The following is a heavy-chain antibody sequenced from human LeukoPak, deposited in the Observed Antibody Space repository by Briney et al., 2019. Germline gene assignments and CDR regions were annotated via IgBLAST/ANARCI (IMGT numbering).Heavy chain of an antibody. CDR2: IRYDGSNK. Sequence: GGSLRLSCAASGFTFDDYGMSWVRQAPGKGLEWVAFIRYDGSNKYYADSVKGRFTISRDNSKNTLYLQMNSLRAEDTAVYYCAHIVVVPAAPSGAFDIWGQGTMVTVSS. J-gene: IGHJ3*02. D-gene: IGHD2-2*01. CDR3: AHIVVVPAAPSGAFDI. V-gene: IGHV3-30*02. CDR1: GFTFDDYG.